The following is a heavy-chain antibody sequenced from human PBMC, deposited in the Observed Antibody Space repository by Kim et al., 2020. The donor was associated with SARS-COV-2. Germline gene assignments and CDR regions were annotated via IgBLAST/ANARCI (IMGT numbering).Heavy chain of an antibody. CDR1: GFTFSSYA. CDR3: AKRGNSSGYHQRPRVYYFDY. J-gene: IGHJ4*02. CDR2: ISGSGGST. D-gene: IGHD3-22*01. V-gene: IGHV3-23*01. Sequence: GGSLRLSCAASGFTFSSYAMSWVRQAPGKGLEWVSAISGSGGSTYYADSVKGRFPISRDNSKHTLYLQMNSLRAEDTAVYYCAKRGNSSGYHQRPRVYYFDYWGQRALVTDSS.